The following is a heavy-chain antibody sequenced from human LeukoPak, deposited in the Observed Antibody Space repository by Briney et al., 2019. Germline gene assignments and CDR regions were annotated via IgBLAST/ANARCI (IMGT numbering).Heavy chain of an antibody. D-gene: IGHD2-2*02. CDR2: MNPNSGNT. CDR1: GYTFTSYD. J-gene: IGHJ5*02. CDR3: ARGLPFSKGSCYTP. V-gene: IGHV1-8*01. Sequence: ASVRVSCKASGYTFTSYDINWVRQATGQGLEWMGWMNPNSGNTGYAQKFQGRVTMTRNTSISTAYMELSSLRSEDTAVYYCARGLPFSKGSCYTPWGQGTLVTVSS.